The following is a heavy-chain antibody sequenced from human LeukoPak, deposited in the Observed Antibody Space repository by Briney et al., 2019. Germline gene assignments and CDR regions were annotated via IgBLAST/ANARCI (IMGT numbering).Heavy chain of an antibody. CDR1: GFTFSSYS. V-gene: IGHV3-21*04. Sequence: GGSLRLSCGASGFTFSSYSMSWVRQAPGKGLEWVSSISSSSTYIYYVDSVKGRFTISRDNSKNTLYLQMNSLRAEDTAVYYCAKDWGYSYGFAAFDYWGQGTLVTVSS. CDR3: AKDWGYSYGFAAFDY. CDR2: ISSSSTYI. D-gene: IGHD5-18*01. J-gene: IGHJ4*02.